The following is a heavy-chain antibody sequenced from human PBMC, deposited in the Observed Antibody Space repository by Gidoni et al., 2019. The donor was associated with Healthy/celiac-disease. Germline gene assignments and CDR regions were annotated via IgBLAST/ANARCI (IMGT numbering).Heavy chain of an antibody. CDR1: GFTFSSYA. J-gene: IGHJ3*02. CDR2: ISGSGGST. V-gene: IGHV3-23*01. D-gene: IGHD1-7*01. CDR3: AKDMPTITGTTWGAFDI. Sequence: EVLLLESGGGLVQPGGYLRLSCAASGFTFSSYAMSWARQAPGKGLEGVSVISGSGGSTYYADSVKGRFTISRDNSKNTLYLQMNSLRAEDTAVYYCAKDMPTITGTTWGAFDIWGQGTMVTVSS.